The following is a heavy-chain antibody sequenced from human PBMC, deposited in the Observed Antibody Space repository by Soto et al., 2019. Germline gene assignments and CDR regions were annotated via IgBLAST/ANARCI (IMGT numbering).Heavy chain of an antibody. CDR3: ARPLGWRDAYDV. D-gene: IGHD6-19*01. J-gene: IGHJ3*01. Sequence: EVQLVESGGGLVQPGGSQRLSCAASGFTFSNYWMAWVRQAPGKGLEWVANLKQDGSDEYYVDSVKGRFTISRDNAKNSLYLQMNSLRAEDTAVYYCARPLGWRDAYDVWGQGTRVTVSS. V-gene: IGHV3-7*01. CDR1: GFTFSNYW. CDR2: LKQDGSDE.